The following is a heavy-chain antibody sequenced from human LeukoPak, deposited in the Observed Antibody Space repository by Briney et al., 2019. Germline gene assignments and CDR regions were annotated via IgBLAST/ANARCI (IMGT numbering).Heavy chain of an antibody. V-gene: IGHV4-59*01. D-gene: IGHD5-24*01. Sequence: SETLSLTCTVSGGSISSYYWSWIRQPPGKGLEWIGYIYYSGSTNYNPSLKSRVTISVDTSKNQFSLKLSSVTAADTAVYYCAGLDRYNGDYWGQGTLVTVSS. CDR3: AGLDRYNGDY. CDR2: IYYSGST. CDR1: GGSISSYY. J-gene: IGHJ4*02.